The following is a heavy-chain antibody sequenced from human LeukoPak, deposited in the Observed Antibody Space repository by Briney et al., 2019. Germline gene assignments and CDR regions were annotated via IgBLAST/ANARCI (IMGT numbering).Heavy chain of an antibody. CDR3: ARGLWFDP. V-gene: IGHV4-34*01. J-gene: IGHJ5*02. CDR1: GVSFSGYY. Sequence: PSETLSLTCAVYGVSFSGYYWSWIRQPPGKGLEWIGEINHSGSTNYNPSLKSRVTISVDTSKNQFSLKLGSVTAADTAVYYCARGLWFDPWGQGTLVTVSS. CDR2: INHSGST.